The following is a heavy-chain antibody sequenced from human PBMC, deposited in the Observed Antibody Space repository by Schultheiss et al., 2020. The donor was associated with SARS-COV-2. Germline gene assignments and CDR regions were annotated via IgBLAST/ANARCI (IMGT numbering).Heavy chain of an antibody. V-gene: IGHV3-48*01. CDR3: VKVSVAGTSVDY. CDR2: ISSSGSTI. J-gene: IGHJ4*02. Sequence: GGSLRLSCAASGFTFSSYGMHWVRQAPGKGLEWVSYISSSGSTIYYADSVKGRFTISRDNSKNTLYLQMNSLRAEDTAVYYCVKVSVAGTSVDYWGQGTLVTVSS. D-gene: IGHD6-19*01. CDR1: GFTFSSYG.